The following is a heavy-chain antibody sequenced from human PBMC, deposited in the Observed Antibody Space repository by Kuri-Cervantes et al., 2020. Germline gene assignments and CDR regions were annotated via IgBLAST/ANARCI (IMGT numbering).Heavy chain of an antibody. V-gene: IGHV3-33*06. CDR1: GFTFSSYG. CDR2: IWYDGSNK. D-gene: IGHD1-1*01. J-gene: IGHJ4*02. CDR3: AKGYLRGPIDD. Sequence: GGSLRLSCAASGFTFSSYGMHWVRQAPGKGLGWVAVIWYDGSNKYYADSVKGRFTISRDNSKNTLYLQMNSLRAEDTAVYYCAKGYLRGPIDDWGQGTLVTVSS.